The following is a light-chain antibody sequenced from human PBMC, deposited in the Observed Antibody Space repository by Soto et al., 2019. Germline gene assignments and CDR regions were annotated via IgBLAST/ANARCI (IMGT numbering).Light chain of an antibody. V-gene: IGKV3D-20*01. CDR1: QSVSNNY. J-gene: IGKJ4*01. CDR2: DAS. Sequence: EIVLTQSPATLSLSPGERATLSCGASQSVSNNYLAWYQQKPGLAPRLLICDASTRATGIPDRFSGSGSGTEFTLTISSLQSEDFAVYYCQQYNNWLPLTFGGGTKVDIK. CDR3: QQYNNWLPLT.